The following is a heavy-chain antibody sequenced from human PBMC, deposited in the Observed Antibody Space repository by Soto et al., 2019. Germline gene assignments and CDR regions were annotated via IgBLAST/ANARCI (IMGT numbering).Heavy chain of an antibody. V-gene: IGHV4-39*01. Sequence: SETLSLTCRVSGVSLNSGHYYWVWIRQSPGKGLAWIASVYYDESTYYNPSLKSRVTISIDKPKNQLSLTLKSVTAADTAVYYCGKVLIGATRHTDVDSWGQGALVTVPQ. CDR2: VYYDEST. CDR3: GKVLIGATRHTDVDS. CDR1: GVSLNSGHYY. D-gene: IGHD2-15*01. J-gene: IGHJ4*02.